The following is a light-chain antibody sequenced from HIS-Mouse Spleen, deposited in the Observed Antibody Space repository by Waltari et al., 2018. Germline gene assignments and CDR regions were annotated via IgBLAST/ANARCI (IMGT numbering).Light chain of an antibody. J-gene: IGLJ2*01. CDR1: SGSIASNY. CDR2: EDN. Sequence: NFMLTQPHSVSESPGKTVTISCTRSSGSIASNYVQWYPKRPGSAPTTVSYEDNQMPSGVPDGFSGSSDSASNTASLTISGLKTEDEADYYCQSYDSSNHVVFGGGTKLTVL. V-gene: IGLV6-57*04. CDR3: QSYDSSNHVV.